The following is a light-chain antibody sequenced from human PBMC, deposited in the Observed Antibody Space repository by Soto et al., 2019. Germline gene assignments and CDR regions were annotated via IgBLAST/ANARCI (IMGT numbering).Light chain of an antibody. Sequence: QSVLTQPASVSGSPGQSITISCTGTSTDIGAYNYVSWYQQHPGKAPKLMIYEVSNRPSGVSNRFSGSKSGNTASLTISGLQAEDEADYYCSSYRTGGPFVFGTGTKVTVL. CDR1: STDIGAYNY. CDR3: SSYRTGGPFV. V-gene: IGLV2-14*01. CDR2: EVS. J-gene: IGLJ1*01.